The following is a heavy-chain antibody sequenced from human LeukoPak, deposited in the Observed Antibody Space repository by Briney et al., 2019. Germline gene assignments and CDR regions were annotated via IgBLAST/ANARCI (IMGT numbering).Heavy chain of an antibody. V-gene: IGHV3-7*01. Sequence: GGSLRLSCAASGFTFSSYWMSWVRHPPGKGLEWVANIKQDGSENHYVDSVKGRFTISRDNAKNSLYLQMNSLKAEDAAVYYCARAGTYHDSSGFWNSWGQGTQVTVSS. CDR2: IKQDGSEN. J-gene: IGHJ4*02. CDR1: GFTFSSYW. CDR3: ARAGTYHDSSGFWNS. D-gene: IGHD3-22*01.